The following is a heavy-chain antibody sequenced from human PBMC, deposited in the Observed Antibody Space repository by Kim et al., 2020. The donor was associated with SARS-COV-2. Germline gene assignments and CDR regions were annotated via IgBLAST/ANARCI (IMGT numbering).Heavy chain of an antibody. V-gene: IGHV4-30-2*01. D-gene: IGHD3-3*01. J-gene: IGHJ3*02. Sequence: SRVTISVDSSKTQFSLKLSSVTAADTAVYYCARGRRRGYDFWSGGDAFDIWGQGTMVTVSS. CDR3: ARGRRRGYDFWSGGDAFDI.